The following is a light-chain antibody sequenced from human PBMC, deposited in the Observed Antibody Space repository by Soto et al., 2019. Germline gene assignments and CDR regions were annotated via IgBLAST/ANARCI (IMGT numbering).Light chain of an antibody. V-gene: IGKV3-11*01. CDR2: DAS. J-gene: IGKJ1*01. Sequence: EIMLTQSPATLSLSPGERATLSCRASQSVSSYLAWYQQKPGQAPRLLIYDASNRATGFPDRFSGSGSGTDFTLTIIRLEPEDFAVYYCQQYDISPWTFGQGTKVDIK. CDR1: QSVSSY. CDR3: QQYDISPWT.